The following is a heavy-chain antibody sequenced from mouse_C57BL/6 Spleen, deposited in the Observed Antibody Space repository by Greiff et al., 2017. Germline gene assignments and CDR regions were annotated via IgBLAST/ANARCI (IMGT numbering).Heavy chain of an antibody. J-gene: IGHJ2*01. V-gene: IGHV1-85*01. Sequence: VQLQQSGPELVKPGASVQLSCKASGSTFTCYDINWVKQRPGQGLEWIGWIYPRDGSTKYNQQFKGKATLTVDTSSSTAYMELHSLTSEDSAVYFCARDYYGSSYDYLDYGGQGTTLTVSA. CDR2: IYPRDGST. CDR1: GSTFTCYD. CDR3: ARDYYGSSYDYLDY. D-gene: IGHD1-1*01.